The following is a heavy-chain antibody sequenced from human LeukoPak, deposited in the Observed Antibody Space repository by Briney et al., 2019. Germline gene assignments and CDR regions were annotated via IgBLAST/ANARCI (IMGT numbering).Heavy chain of an antibody. D-gene: IGHD2-8*02. CDR1: GFIFSTFA. V-gene: IGHV3-23*01. CDR2: IFPSGDEI. J-gene: IGHJ4*02. CDR3: ATYRQVLLPFES. Sequence: GGSLRLSCAASGFIFSTFAMIWVRQPPGEGLEWVSSIFPSGDEIHYADSVRGRFTISRDNSKSTLSLQMNRLRAEDTAMYYCATYRQVLLPFESWGQGTLVTVSS.